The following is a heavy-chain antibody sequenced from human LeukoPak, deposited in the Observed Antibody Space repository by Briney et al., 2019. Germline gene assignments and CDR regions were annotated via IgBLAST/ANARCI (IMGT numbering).Heavy chain of an antibody. V-gene: IGHV4-61*01. CDR2: VFYSGKT. CDR1: GGSISISSYY. CDR3: ARDTNLRDSFDI. D-gene: IGHD2-8*01. J-gene: IGHJ3*02. Sequence: KPSETLSLTCTVSGGSISISSYYWRWIRQSPGKGLEWIGYVFYSGKTDYSPSLRSRVSMSVDTSKNQFSLKVTSVTAADTAVYYCARDTNLRDSFDIWGQGTMVTVSS.